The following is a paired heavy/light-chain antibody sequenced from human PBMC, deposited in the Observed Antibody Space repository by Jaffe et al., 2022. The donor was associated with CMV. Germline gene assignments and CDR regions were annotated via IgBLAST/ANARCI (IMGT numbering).Light chain of an antibody. CDR1: SSDVGSYNL. Sequence: QSALTQPASVSGSPGQSITISCTGTSSDVGSYNLVSWYQQHPGKAPKLMIYEVSKRPSGVSNRFSGSKSGNTASLTISGLQAEDEADYYCCSYAGSSTSMVFGGGTKLTVL. J-gene: IGLJ2*01. CDR3: CSYAGSSTSMV. V-gene: IGLV2-23*02. CDR2: EVS.
Heavy chain of an antibody. Sequence: EVQLVESGGGLVQPGGSLRLSCAASGFTFSSYDMHWVRQATGKGLEWVSAIGTAGDTYYPGSVKGRFTISRENAKNSLYLQMNSLRAGDTAVYYCARDLRVAGPRYYYYGMDVWGQGTTVTVSS. CDR1: GFTFSSYD. CDR2: IGTAGDT. CDR3: ARDLRVAGPRYYYYGMDV. V-gene: IGHV3-13*01. J-gene: IGHJ6*02.